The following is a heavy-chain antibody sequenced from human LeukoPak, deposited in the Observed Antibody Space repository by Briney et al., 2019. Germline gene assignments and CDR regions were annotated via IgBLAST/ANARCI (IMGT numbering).Heavy chain of an antibody. V-gene: IGHV4-39*01. CDR3: ARRDNWNDGRDAGYFDY. J-gene: IGHJ4*02. CDR2: IYYSGST. Sequence: SETLSLTCTVSGGSISSSSYYWGWIRQPPGKGLEWIGSIYYSGSTYYNPSLKSRVTISVDTSKNQFSLKLSSVTAADTAVYYCARRDNWNDGRDAGYFDYWGQGTLATVSS. D-gene: IGHD1-20*01. CDR1: GGSISSSSYY.